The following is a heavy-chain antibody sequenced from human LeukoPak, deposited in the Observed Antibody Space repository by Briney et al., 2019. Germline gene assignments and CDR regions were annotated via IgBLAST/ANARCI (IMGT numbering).Heavy chain of an antibody. CDR1: GGSISSYY. V-gene: IGHV4-4*07. CDR2: IYTSGGT. Sequence: SETLSLTCTVSGGSISSYYWSWIRQPAGKGLEWIGRIYTSGGTNYNPSLKSRVTMSVDTSKNQFSLKLSSVTAADTAVYYCAREYCGGDCYRKRKYYFDYWGQGTLVTVSS. CDR3: AREYCGGDCYRKRKYYFDY. J-gene: IGHJ4*02. D-gene: IGHD2-21*02.